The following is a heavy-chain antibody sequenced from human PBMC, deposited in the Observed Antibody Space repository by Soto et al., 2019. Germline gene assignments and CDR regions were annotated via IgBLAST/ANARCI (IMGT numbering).Heavy chain of an antibody. CDR3: AKELLSGTYPSFDY. D-gene: IGHD1-26*01. Sequence: GGSLRLSCAASGFPFSSYAMIWVRQAPGTGLEWVSAISGSGDSTYYADSARGRFSISRDNSKNTLYLQMNSLRAGDTAVYYCAKELLSGTYPSFDYWGQGILVTVSS. V-gene: IGHV3-23*01. CDR2: ISGSGDST. CDR1: GFPFSSYA. J-gene: IGHJ4*02.